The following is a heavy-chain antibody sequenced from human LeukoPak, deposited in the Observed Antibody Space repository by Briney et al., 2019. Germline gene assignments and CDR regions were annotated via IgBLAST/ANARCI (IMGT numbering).Heavy chain of an antibody. CDR1: GYSFTSYW. D-gene: IGHD3-10*01. J-gene: IGHJ4*02. CDR3: ARHLYYGSGRPPPARADY. CDR2: IYPGDSDT. Sequence: GESLKISCKGSGYSFTSYWIGWVRQVPGKGLEWMGIIYPGDSDTRYSPSFLGQVTFSADKSISTAYLQWSSLKASDTAIYYCARHLYYGSGRPPPARADYWGQGTLVTVSS. V-gene: IGHV5-51*01.